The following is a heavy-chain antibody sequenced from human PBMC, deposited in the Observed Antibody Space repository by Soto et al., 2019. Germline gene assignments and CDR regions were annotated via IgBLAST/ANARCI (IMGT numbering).Heavy chain of an antibody. CDR1: GFTFSSYS. J-gene: IGHJ6*03. CDR3: ARGDCSSTSCYAYYYYYMDV. CDR2: ISSSSSYI. Sequence: EVQLVESGGGLVKPGGSLRLSCAASGFTFSSYSMNWVRQAPGKGLEWVSSISSSSSYIYYADSVKGRFTISRDNAKNSRYLQMNSLRAEDTAVYDWARGDCSSTSCYAYYYYYMDVWGKGTTVTVSS. D-gene: IGHD2-2*01. V-gene: IGHV3-21*01.